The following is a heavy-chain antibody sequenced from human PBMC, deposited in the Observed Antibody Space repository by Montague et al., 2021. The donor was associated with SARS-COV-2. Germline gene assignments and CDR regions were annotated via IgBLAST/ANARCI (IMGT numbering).Heavy chain of an antibody. CDR1: GGSISSSSYY. CDR3: AHRREDATLITEWFDP. J-gene: IGHJ5*02. CDR2: IYWDGDK. Sequence: TLSLTCTVSGGSISSSSYYWVWIRQPPGKALEWLALIYWDGDKRYSPSLMSRLTISRGTSKNQVVLTMTNMNPVDTATYYCAHRREDATLITEWFDPWGKGTMVPVPS. D-gene: IGHD3-16*01. V-gene: IGHV2-5*02.